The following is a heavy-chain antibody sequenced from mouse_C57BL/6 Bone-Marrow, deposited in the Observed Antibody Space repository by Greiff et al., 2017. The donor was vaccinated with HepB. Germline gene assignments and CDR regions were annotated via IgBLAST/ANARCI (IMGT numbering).Heavy chain of an antibody. V-gene: IGHV1-64*01. CDR2: IHPNSGST. CDR1: GYTFTSYW. CDR3: ARQPNYYGSRSFDY. D-gene: IGHD1-1*01. J-gene: IGHJ2*01. Sequence: QVQLQQSGAELVKPGASVKLSCKASGYTFTSYWMHWVKQRPGQGLEWIGMIHPNSGSTNYNEKFKSKATLTVDKSSSTAYMQLSSLTSEDSAVYYCARQPNYYGSRSFDYWGQGTTLTVSS.